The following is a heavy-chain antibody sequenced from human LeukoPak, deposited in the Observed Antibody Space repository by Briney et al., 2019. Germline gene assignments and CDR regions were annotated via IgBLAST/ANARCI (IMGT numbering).Heavy chain of an antibody. CDR3: ARETSGTYYNPLGYMDV. J-gene: IGHJ6*03. Sequence: PSETLSLTCAVYGGSFSGYYWSWIRQPPGKGLEWIGEINHSGSTNYNPSLKSRVTMSVDTSKNQFSLNLSSVIAADTAIYYCARETSGTYYNPLGYMDVWGKGTTVTVSS. V-gene: IGHV4-34*01. CDR1: GGSFSGYY. CDR2: INHSGST. D-gene: IGHD3-10*01.